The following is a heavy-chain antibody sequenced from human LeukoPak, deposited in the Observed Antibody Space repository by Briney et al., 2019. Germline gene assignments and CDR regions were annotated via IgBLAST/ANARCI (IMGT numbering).Heavy chain of an antibody. CDR3: ARGTYYYDRPLDY. D-gene: IGHD3-22*01. J-gene: IGHJ4*02. CDR2: IYYSGST. CDR1: GGSISSYY. Sequence: SETLSLTCTVSGGSISSYYWSWIRQPPGKGLEWIGYIYYSGSTNYNPSLKSRVTISVDTSKNQFSLRLSSVTAADTAVYYCARGTYYYDRPLDYWGQGTLVTVSS. V-gene: IGHV4-59*01.